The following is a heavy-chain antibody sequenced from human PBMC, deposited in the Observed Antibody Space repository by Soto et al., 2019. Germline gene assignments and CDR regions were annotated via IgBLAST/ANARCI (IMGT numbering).Heavy chain of an antibody. CDR2: TYYRSKWYN. CDR3: ARDPHVGYDILTGSAFDI. CDR1: GDRVSSNSAA. J-gene: IGHJ3*02. D-gene: IGHD3-9*01. V-gene: IGHV6-1*01. Sequence: KQSPTLSLPCAISGDRVSSNSAAWNWIRQSPSRGLEWLGRTYYRSKWYNDYAVSVKSRITINPDTSKNQFSLQLNSVTPEDTAVYYCARDPHVGYDILTGSAFDIWGQGTMVTVSS.